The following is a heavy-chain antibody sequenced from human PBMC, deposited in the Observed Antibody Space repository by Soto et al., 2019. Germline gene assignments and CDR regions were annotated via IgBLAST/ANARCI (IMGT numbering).Heavy chain of an antibody. Sequence: QVQLVQSGAEVKKPGSSVKVSCKASGGTLSSYTFSWVRQAPGQGLEWMGRVIPNLGVTNYAKKFQGRFTIVVDTSTSTAYMELNSLRYEDTAVYYCARDKGYWSDTSCPAFDYWGQGTLVTVSS. J-gene: IGHJ4*02. CDR3: ARDKGYWSDTSCPAFDY. V-gene: IGHV1-69*08. CDR1: GGTLSSYT. CDR2: VIPNLGVT. D-gene: IGHD2-15*01.